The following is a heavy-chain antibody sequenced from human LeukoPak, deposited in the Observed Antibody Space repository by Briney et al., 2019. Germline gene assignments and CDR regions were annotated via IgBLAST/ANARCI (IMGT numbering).Heavy chain of an antibody. J-gene: IGHJ3*02. CDR1: GFTFSTYS. CDR2: ISSSSSTT. V-gene: IGHV3-48*01. CDR3: ARDPNRSYPSGFDI. Sequence: GGSLRLSCAASGFTFSTYSMNWVRQAPGKGLEWVSYISSSSSTTYYADSVKGRFTINRDNAKNSLYLQMNSLRAEDTAVYYCARDPNRSYPSGFDIWGQGTMVTVSS. D-gene: IGHD1-26*01.